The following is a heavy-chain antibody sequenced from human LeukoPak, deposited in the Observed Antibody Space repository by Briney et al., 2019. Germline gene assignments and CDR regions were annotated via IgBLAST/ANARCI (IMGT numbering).Heavy chain of an antibody. CDR2: ISSSGSTI. Sequence: GGSLRLSCAASGFTFSDYYMSWIRQAPGKGLEWVSYISSSGSTIYYADSVKGRFTISRDNAKNSLYLQMNSLRAEDTAVYYCARVYYYDSSGYYSPNFDYWGQGTLVTVSS. V-gene: IGHV3-11*04. CDR1: GFTFSDYY. CDR3: ARVYYYDSSGYYSPNFDY. J-gene: IGHJ4*02. D-gene: IGHD3-22*01.